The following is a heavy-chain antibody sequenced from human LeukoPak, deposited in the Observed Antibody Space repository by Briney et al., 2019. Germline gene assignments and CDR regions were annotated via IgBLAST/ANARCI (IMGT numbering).Heavy chain of an antibody. D-gene: IGHD6-13*01. CDR2: IYSGGST. J-gene: IGHJ6*02. V-gene: IGHV3-66*01. CDR3: ARAPLDSIWGSSWAYGMDV. Sequence: GGSLRLSCAASGFTVSSNYMSWVRRAPGKGLEWVSVIYSGGSTYYADSVKGRFTISRDNSKNTLYLQMNSLRAEDTAVYYCARAPLDSIWGSSWAYGMDVWGQGTTVTVSS. CDR1: GFTVSSNY.